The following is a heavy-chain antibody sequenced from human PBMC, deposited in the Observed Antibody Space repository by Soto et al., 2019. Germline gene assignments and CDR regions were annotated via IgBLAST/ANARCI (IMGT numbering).Heavy chain of an antibody. V-gene: IGHV3-23*01. CDR1: GFTFSTYA. J-gene: IGHJ6*02. CDR3: VKDTYPNSIKHMDV. CDR2: LSGSGGGT. D-gene: IGHD1-1*01. Sequence: VGSLRLSCAASGFTFSTYAMNWVRQAPGRGLEWVSALSGSGGGTYYADSVKGRFTTSRDNAKNMLYLQMDSLRAEDTAVYFCVKDTYPNSIKHMDVWGQGTSRTVSS.